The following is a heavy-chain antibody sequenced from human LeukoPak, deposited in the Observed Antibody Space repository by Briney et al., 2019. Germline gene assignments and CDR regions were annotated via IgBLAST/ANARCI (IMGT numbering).Heavy chain of an antibody. CDR1: GFTFSSYA. CDR3: ARATNYYYYMDV. J-gene: IGHJ6*03. Sequence: GGSLRLSCAASGFTFSSYAMHWVRQAPGKGLEWVAVISYDGSNKYYADSVKGRFTISRDNSKNTLYLQMNSLRAEDTAVYYCARATNYYYYMDVWGKGTTVTVSS. CDR2: ISYDGSNK. V-gene: IGHV3-30*01.